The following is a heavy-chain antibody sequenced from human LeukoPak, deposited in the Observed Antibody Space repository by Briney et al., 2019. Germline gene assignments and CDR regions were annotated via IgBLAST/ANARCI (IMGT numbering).Heavy chain of an antibody. CDR2: IYHSGST. CDR1: GYSISSGYY. Sequence: TPETLSLTCTVSGYSISSGYYWGWIRQPPGKGLEWIGSIYHSGSTYYNPSLKSRVTISVDTSKNQFSLKLSSVTAADTAVYYCATYSSSSRGIDYWGQGTLVTVSS. J-gene: IGHJ4*02. CDR3: ATYSSSSRGIDY. V-gene: IGHV4-38-2*02. D-gene: IGHD6-6*01.